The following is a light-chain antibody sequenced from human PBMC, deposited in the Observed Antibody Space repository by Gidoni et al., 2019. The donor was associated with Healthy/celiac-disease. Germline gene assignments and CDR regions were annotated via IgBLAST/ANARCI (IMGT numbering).Light chain of an antibody. V-gene: IGKV1-39*01. Sequence: DIQMTQSPSSLSASVGDSVTITFRASQSISSYLNWYQQKPGKAPKLLIYAASSLQSGVPSRFSGSGSGTDFTLTISSLQPEDFATYYCQQSYSTRLTFXGXTKVEIK. CDR1: QSISSY. J-gene: IGKJ4*01. CDR2: AAS. CDR3: QQSYSTRLT.